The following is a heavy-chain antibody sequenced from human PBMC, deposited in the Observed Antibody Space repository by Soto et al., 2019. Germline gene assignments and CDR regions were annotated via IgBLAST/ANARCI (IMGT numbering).Heavy chain of an antibody. J-gene: IGHJ4*02. Sequence: SETLSLTCTVSGGPFSRGGYYWSWIRQPPGTGLEWIGEINHSGSTNYNPSLKSRVTISVDTSKNQFSLKLTSVTAADTAVYYCARDKITGLFDYWGQGTLVTVSS. CDR1: GGPFSRGGYY. CDR3: ARDKITGLFDY. V-gene: IGHV4-34*01. D-gene: IGHD2-8*02. CDR2: INHSGST.